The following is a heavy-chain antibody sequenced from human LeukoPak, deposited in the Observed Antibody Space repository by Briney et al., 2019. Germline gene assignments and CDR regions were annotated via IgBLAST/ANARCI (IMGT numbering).Heavy chain of an antibody. J-gene: IGHJ2*01. CDR3: ARLRKGWCFDL. V-gene: IGHV1-18*01. D-gene: IGHD5-12*01. CDR2: INGYNGNT. Sequence: GASVKVSCKASGYTFTHYGITWVRQAPGQGLGWMGWINGYNGNTNYAQKLQGRVTMTTDTSTSTAYMEVRSLRSDDTAVYYCARLRKGWCFDLWGRGTLVTVSS. CDR1: GYTFTHYG.